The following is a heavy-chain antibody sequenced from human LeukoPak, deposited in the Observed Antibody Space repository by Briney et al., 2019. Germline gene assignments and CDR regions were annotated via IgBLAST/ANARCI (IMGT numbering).Heavy chain of an antibody. CDR2: ISTTGGKT. CDR3: AKDSSSWYPYFDY. CDR1: GFTFSGYA. D-gene: IGHD6-13*01. J-gene: IGHJ4*02. Sequence: PGGSLRLSCAASGFTFSGYAMHWVRQAPGKGLEYVSAISTTGGKTYYVNSVKGRFTISRDNSNNTLYVQMNSLRAEDTAVYYCAKDSSSWYPYFDYWGQGTLVTVSS. V-gene: IGHV3-64*01.